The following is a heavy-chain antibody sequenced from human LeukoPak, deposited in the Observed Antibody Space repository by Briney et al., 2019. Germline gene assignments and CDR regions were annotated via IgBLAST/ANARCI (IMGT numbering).Heavy chain of an antibody. D-gene: IGHD2-15*01. CDR3: ARSVVVAATPTDY. J-gene: IGHJ4*02. CDR2: INHSGST. CDR1: GGSFSGYY. V-gene: IGHV4-34*01. Sequence: PSETLSLTCAVYGGSFSGYYWSWIRQPPGKGLEWTGEINHSGSTNYNPSLKSRVTISVDTSKNQFSLKLSSVTAADTAVYYCARSVVVAATPTDYWGQGTLVTVSS.